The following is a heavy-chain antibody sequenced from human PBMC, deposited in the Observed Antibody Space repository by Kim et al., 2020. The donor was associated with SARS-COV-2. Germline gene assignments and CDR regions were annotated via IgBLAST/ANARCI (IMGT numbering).Heavy chain of an antibody. CDR2: IAHSGSA. CDR3: ARYDF. J-gene: IGHJ4*02. Sequence: IAHSGSANSNPSLKSRVTISADTSNNQFSLKMNSVTAADTAIYYCARYDFWGRGTLVTVSS. V-gene: IGHV4-34*01. D-gene: IGHD3-3*01.